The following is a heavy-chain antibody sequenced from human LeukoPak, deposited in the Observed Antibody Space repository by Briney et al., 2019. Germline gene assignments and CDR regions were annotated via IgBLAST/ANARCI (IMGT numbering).Heavy chain of an antibody. V-gene: IGHV1-2*02. J-gene: IGHJ5*02. CDR3: ARRYCSGGSCYCDP. CDR1: GYPFTGYY. CDR2: INPNSGGT. D-gene: IGHD2-15*01. Sequence: ASVKVSCKASGYPFTGYYMHWVRQAPGQGLEWMGWINPNSGGTNYAQKFQGRVTMTRDTSISTAYMELSRLRSDDTAVYYCARRYCSGGSCYCDPWGQGTLVTVSS.